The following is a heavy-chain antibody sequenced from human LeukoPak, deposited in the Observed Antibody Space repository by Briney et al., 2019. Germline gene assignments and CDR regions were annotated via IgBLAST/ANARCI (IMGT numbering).Heavy chain of an antibody. CDR3: ARDQLLSYYFDY. Sequence: SETLSLTCAVPGYSISSGYYWGWIRQPPGKGLEWIGSIYHSGSTYYNPSLKSRVTISVDTSKNQFSLKLSSVTAADTAVYYCARDQLLSYYFDYWGQGTLVTVSS. CDR2: IYHSGST. CDR1: GYSISSGYY. V-gene: IGHV4-38-2*02. D-gene: IGHD2-2*01. J-gene: IGHJ4*02.